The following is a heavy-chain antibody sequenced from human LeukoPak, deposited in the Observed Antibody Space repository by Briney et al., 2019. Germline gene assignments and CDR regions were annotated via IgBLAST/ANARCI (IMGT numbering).Heavy chain of an antibody. J-gene: IGHJ3*02. CDR2: IYYSGST. Sequence: SETLSLTCTVSGGSISSGGYYWSWIRQHPGKGLEWIGYIYYSGSTYYNPSLKSRISISVDTSKNQFSLKLSSVTAADTAVYYCARDCPMNYYKSSGEEIYAFDIWGQGTVVTVSS. V-gene: IGHV4-31*03. CDR1: GGSISSGGYY. CDR3: ARDCPMNYYKSSGEEIYAFDI. D-gene: IGHD3-22*01.